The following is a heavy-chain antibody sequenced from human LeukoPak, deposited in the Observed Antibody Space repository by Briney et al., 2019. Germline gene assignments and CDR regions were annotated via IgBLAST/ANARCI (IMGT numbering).Heavy chain of an antibody. CDR3: ARVGYYDRSASGP. V-gene: IGHV1-18*01. CDR1: GGTFSSYA. J-gene: IGHJ4*02. CDR2: ISAYNGNT. Sequence: ASVKVSCKASGGTFSSYAISWVRQAPGQGLEWMGWISAYNGNTNYAQKLQGRVTMTTDTSTSTAYMELRSPRSDDTAVYYCARVGYYDRSASGPWGQGTLVTVSS. D-gene: IGHD3-22*01.